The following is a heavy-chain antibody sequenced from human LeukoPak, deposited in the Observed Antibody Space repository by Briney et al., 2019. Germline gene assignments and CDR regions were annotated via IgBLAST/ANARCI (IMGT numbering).Heavy chain of an antibody. Sequence: PGGSLRLSCAASGFTFSSYGTHWVRQAPGKGLEWVAFIRYDGSNKYYADSVKGRFTISRDNSKNTLYLQMNSLRAEDTAVYYCAAPDGSGYYPYYYYYYMDVWGKGTTVTVSS. J-gene: IGHJ6*03. CDR3: AAPDGSGYYPYYYYYYMDV. CDR1: GFTFSSYG. CDR2: IRYDGSNK. V-gene: IGHV3-30*02. D-gene: IGHD3-22*01.